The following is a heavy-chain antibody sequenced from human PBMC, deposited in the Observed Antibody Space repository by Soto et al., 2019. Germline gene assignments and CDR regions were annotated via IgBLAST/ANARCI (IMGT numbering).Heavy chain of an antibody. J-gene: IGHJ6*03. CDR3: ARGYNFDYYYSYMDV. V-gene: IGHV1-18*01. CDR2: ISAYNGNT. Sequence: GPVKVSCKASGYTFTSYGISWVRQAPGQGLEWMGWISAYNGNTNYAQKLQGRVTMTTDTSTSTAYMELRSLRPDDTAVYYCARGYNFDYYYSYMDVGGKGTTVTVSS. CDR1: GYTFTSYG. D-gene: IGHD1-1*01.